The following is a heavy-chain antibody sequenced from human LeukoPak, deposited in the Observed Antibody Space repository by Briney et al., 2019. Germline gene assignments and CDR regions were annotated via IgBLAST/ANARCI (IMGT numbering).Heavy chain of an antibody. CDR1: GGSFSGYY. CDR2: INHSGST. V-gene: IGHV4-34*01. D-gene: IGHD3-9*01. Sequence: SETLSLTCAVYGGSFSGYYWSWIRQPPGKGLEWIGEINHSGSTNYNPSLKSRVTISVDTSKNQFSLKLSSVTAADTAVYYYASVGPGYPYYYYYYMDVWGKGTTVTVSS. J-gene: IGHJ6*03. CDR3: ASVGPGYPYYYYYYMDV.